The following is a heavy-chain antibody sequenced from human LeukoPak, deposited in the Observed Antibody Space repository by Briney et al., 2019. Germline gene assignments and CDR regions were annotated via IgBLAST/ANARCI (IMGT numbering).Heavy chain of an antibody. CDR2: ISGTGGTT. CDR1: GFTFSSYV. J-gene: IGHJ4*02. Sequence: PGGSLRLSCAASGFTFSSYVMSWVRQAPGKGLEWVSGISGTGGTTNYADSVKGRFTISRDNSKNTLHLQMNSLRAEDTAVYYCAKDFWSGYYPNYWGQGTLVTVSS. D-gene: IGHD3-3*01. CDR3: AKDFWSGYYPNY. V-gene: IGHV3-23*01.